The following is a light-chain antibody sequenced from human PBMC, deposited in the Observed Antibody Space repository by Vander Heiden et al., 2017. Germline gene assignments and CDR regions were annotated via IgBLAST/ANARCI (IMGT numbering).Light chain of an antibody. CDR1: SSDVGASNY. CDR3: CSYAGGNTSV. Sequence: QSALTQPRSVSGSPGQSVTIACTGASSDVGASNYVSWYQQYPGKGPKLMIYDVTKRPSGVPNRFSGSKSGNTASLTISGLQAEDEADYYCCSYAGGNTSVFGTGTKVTVL. J-gene: IGLJ1*01. CDR2: DVT. V-gene: IGLV2-11*01.